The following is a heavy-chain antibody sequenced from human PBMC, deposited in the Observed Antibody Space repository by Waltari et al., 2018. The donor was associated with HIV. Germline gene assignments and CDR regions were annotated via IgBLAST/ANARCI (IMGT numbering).Heavy chain of an antibody. CDR3: ASISLYYYGMDV. J-gene: IGHJ6*02. CDR1: GYTFTSYD. V-gene: IGHV1-8*01. Sequence: QVQLVQSGAEVKKPGASVKVSYKASGYTFTSYDINWVRQATGQGLEWMGWMNPNSGNTGYAQKFQGRVTMTRNTSISTAYMELSSLRSEDTAVYYCASISLYYYGMDVWGQGTTVTVSS. CDR2: MNPNSGNT.